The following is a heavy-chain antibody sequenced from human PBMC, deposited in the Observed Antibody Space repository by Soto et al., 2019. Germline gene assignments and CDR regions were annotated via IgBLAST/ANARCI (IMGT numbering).Heavy chain of an antibody. CDR2: VWYDGSNG. Sequence: PXVWLRLSCIACGLSFSNFGTHWVRQAPGKGLEWVAGVWYDGSNGVSAESVKGRFTISRDNSKNTLYLQMTSLRAEDTAVYYCARDPPTARASAMDVCGRRTTVTGSS. CDR3: ARDPPTARASAMDV. D-gene: IGHD6-6*01. J-gene: IGHJ6*02. CDR1: GLSFSNFG. V-gene: IGHV3-33*01.